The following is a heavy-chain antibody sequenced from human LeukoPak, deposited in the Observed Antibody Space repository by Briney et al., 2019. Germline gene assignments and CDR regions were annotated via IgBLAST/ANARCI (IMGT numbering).Heavy chain of an antibody. CDR2: IYPGDSNT. D-gene: IGHD2-21*02. Sequence: HGEPLQISCQGSGYSFTSYWIGWVRQMPGKGLEWMGIIYPGDSNTRYSPSFQGQVTISADKSISTAYLQWSSLKASDTAMYYCARHVVVTAGGSSWFDRWGQGTLVTVSS. CDR1: GYSFTSYW. CDR3: ARHVVVTAGGSSWFDR. J-gene: IGHJ5*02. V-gene: IGHV5-51*01.